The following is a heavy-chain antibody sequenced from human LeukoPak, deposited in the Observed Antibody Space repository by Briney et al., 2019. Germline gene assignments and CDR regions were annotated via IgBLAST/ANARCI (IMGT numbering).Heavy chain of an antibody. Sequence: EGSLRLSCAAPGFTFKLYWMHWVRQAPGKGPVWVSRINDDGSSTSYADSVKGRFTISRDDAKNTLLQMNSLRAEDTAVYYCVRGGASTWSWGQGTPVTVSS. D-gene: IGHD2-15*01. CDR3: VRGGASTWS. CDR2: INDDGSST. V-gene: IGHV3-74*01. J-gene: IGHJ5*02. CDR1: GFTFKLYW.